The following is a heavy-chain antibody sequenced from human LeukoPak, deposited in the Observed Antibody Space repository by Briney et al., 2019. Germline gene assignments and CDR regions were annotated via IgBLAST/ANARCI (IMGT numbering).Heavy chain of an antibody. Sequence: PGGSLRLSCAASGFTFSSYAMSWVRQAPGKGLEWVSAISGSGGSTYYADSVKGRFTISRDNSKNTLYLQMNSLRAEDTAVYYCAKPTGTQYSSSAPGGYWGQGTLVTVSS. V-gene: IGHV3-23*01. CDR3: AKPTGTQYSSSAPGGY. D-gene: IGHD6-6*01. CDR2: ISGSGGST. CDR1: GFTFSSYA. J-gene: IGHJ4*02.